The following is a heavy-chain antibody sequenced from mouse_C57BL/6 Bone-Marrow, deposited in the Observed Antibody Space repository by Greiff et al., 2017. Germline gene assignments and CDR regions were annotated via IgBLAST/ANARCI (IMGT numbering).Heavy chain of an antibody. J-gene: IGHJ3*01. CDR3: AGGSSSAWFAY. CDR1: GYSITSGYY. D-gene: IGHD1-1*01. Sequence: EVQLVESGPGLVKPSQSLSLTCSVTGYSITSGYYWNWIRQFPGNKLEWMGYISYDGRNNYNPSLKNRISITRDTSKNQFFLKLNSVTTEDTATYYCAGGSSSAWFAYWGQGTLVTVSA. V-gene: IGHV3-6*01. CDR2: ISYDGRN.